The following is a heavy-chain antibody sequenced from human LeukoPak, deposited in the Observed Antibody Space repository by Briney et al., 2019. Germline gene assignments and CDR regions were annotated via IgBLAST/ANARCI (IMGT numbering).Heavy chain of an antibody. Sequence: SDTLSLTCAVYGGSFSGYYWRWLRQPPGKGLEWIGEINQSGSTNYNPSLKSRVTISVDTSKNQFSLKLSSLTAADAAVYYCARGRPLGAADYWGQGTLVTVSS. J-gene: IGHJ4*02. CDR2: INQSGST. CDR1: GGSFSGYY. V-gene: IGHV4-34*01. D-gene: IGHD3-16*01. CDR3: ARGRPLGAADY.